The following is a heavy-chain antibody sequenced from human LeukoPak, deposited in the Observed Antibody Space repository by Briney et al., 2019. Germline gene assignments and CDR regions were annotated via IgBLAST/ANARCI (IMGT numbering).Heavy chain of an antibody. Sequence: ASVKVSCKASGYTFTSYGISWVRQAPGQGLEWMGWISAYNGNTNYAQKLQGRVTMTTDTSTSTAYMELRSLRSDDTAVYYCAREPYYDFWSGYSGIVYYYYMDVWGKGTTVTVSS. CDR3: AREPYYDFWSGYSGIVYYYYMDV. J-gene: IGHJ6*03. D-gene: IGHD3-3*01. CDR1: GYTFTSYG. V-gene: IGHV1-18*01. CDR2: ISAYNGNT.